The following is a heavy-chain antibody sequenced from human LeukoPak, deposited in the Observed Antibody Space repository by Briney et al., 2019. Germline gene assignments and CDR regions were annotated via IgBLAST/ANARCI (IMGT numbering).Heavy chain of an antibody. J-gene: IGHJ6*03. Sequence: PSETLSLTCNVSGDSISRSRHFWAWIRQSPGRGLEWIVYIYNSGSTYYNPSLKSRVTISVDTSKNQFSLRLRSVTAADTAVYYCAKIEQGGSGSPQYYYYYMDAWGKGTTVTVSS. D-gene: IGHD3-10*01. V-gene: IGHV4-39*07. CDR2: IYNSGST. CDR3: AKIEQGGSGSPQYYYYYMDA. CDR1: GDSISRSRHF.